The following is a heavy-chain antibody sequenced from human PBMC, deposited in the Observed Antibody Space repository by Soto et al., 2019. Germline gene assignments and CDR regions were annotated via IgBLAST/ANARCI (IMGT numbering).Heavy chain of an antibody. J-gene: IGHJ5*01. V-gene: IGHV4-34*01. CDR1: GGSFSGYY. CDR3: AIGVAGARRLGWFDP. CDR2: INHSGST. Sequence: LSLPCAVYGGSFSGYYWSWIRQPPGKGLEGIGEINHSGSTNYNPSLKSRVTISVDTSKTHFSLKLSSVTAAATALYYCAIGVAGARRLGWFDPWGQGRLVTVSS. D-gene: IGHD6-19*01.